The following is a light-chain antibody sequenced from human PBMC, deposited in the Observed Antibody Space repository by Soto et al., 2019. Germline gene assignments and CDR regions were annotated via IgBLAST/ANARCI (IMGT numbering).Light chain of an antibody. CDR2: AAS. CDR3: QQSYSTPPST. CDR1: QSISSY. V-gene: IGKV1-39*01. J-gene: IGKJ5*01. Sequence: IQMTQSPSSLSASVGDRVTLTCRASQSISSYLNWYQQKPGKAPKLLIYAASSLQSGVPSRFSGSGSGTDFTLTISSLQPEDVATYYCQQSYSTPPSTFGQGTRLEIK.